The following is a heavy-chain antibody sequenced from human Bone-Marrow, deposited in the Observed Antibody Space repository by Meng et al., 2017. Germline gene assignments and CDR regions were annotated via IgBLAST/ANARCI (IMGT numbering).Heavy chain of an antibody. CDR2: IETKSEGGTA. J-gene: IGHJ4*02. Sequence: VDLVESGGGSVKPGGSLRLSCVASGVSFTDAWMSWVRQAPGKGLEWVGRIETKSEGGTADYAAPVKGRFSISRDDSKNTLYLQMNTLISEDTGVYFCATGAAAADHWGQGTLVTVSS. V-gene: IGHV3-15*04. D-gene: IGHD6-13*01. CDR3: ATGAAAADH. CDR1: GVSFTDAW.